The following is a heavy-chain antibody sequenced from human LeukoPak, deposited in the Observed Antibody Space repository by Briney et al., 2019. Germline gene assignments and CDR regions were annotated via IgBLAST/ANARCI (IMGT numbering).Heavy chain of an antibody. CDR1: GFTFSDYA. V-gene: IGHV3-23*01. D-gene: IGHD2-21*02. J-gene: IGHJ4*02. Sequence: GGSLRLSCTASGFTFSDYAMSWVRQAPGKGLEWVSGISGSGGSIRYADSVKGRFIISRDNSKNTLYLQMNSLRADDTAVYYCARDATRGGDNDYWGQGTRVIVSS. CDR3: ARDATRGGDNDY. CDR2: ISGSGGSI.